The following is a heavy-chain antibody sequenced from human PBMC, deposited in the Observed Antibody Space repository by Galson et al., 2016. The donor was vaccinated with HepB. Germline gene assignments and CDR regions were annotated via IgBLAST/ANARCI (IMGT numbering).Heavy chain of an antibody. D-gene: IGHD1-14*01. Sequence: SLTLSCAASGFKFNNQGRHWVRQAPRKRLEWVAVAWVDESDKYYEDSVKGRFCISRDKFKNTAHLYMNSQRVEDTALYDCVRYPDMDGGMDVWGQGTTVTVSS. J-gene: IGHJ6*02. CDR1: GFKFNNQG. CDR3: VRYPDMDGGMDV. CDR2: AWVDESDK. V-gene: IGHV3-33*01.